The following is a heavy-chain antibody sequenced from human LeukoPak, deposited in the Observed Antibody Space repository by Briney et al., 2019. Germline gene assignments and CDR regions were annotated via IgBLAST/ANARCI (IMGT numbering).Heavy chain of an antibody. J-gene: IGHJ4*02. Sequence: GASVKVSCKASGYTFTSYGISWVRQAPGQGLEWMGGIIPIFGTANYAQKFQGRVTITADESTSTAYMELSSLRSEDTAVYYCARDHPPGSYDVYLGGYWGQGTLVTVSS. CDR2: IIPIFGTA. CDR1: GYTFTSYG. V-gene: IGHV1-69*13. D-gene: IGHD1-26*01. CDR3: ARDHPPGSYDVYLGGY.